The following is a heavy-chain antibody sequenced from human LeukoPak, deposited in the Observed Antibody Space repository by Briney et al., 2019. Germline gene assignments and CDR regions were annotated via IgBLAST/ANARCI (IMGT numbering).Heavy chain of an antibody. Sequence: SETLSLTCTVSGASISGSGYYWGWIRQPPGKGLEWIGNIYYSGSTYYNASLQSRVTISIDTSKNQFSLRLNSVTAADTAMYYCAKSGGYGLIDYWGQGTLVTVSS. CDR1: GASISGSGYY. CDR2: IYYSGST. CDR3: AKSGGYGLIDY. D-gene: IGHD1-26*01. J-gene: IGHJ4*02. V-gene: IGHV4-39*01.